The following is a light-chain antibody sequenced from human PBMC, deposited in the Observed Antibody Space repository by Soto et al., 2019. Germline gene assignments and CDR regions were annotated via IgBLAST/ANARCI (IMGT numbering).Light chain of an antibody. CDR1: SSDVGGYKY. J-gene: IGLJ2*01. CDR3: ASYTSSSTLA. V-gene: IGLV2-14*01. Sequence: QSALTQPASVSGSPGQSITISCTGTSSDVGGYKYVSWYQQHPDKAPKLIIFEVSNRPSGISSRFSGSKSGNTASLTISGLQAEDEADYYCASYTSSSTLAFGGGTKVTVL. CDR2: EVS.